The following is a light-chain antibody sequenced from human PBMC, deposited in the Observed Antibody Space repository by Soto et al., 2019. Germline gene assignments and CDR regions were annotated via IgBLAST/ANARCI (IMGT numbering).Light chain of an antibody. CDR1: QSISSY. J-gene: IGKJ4*01. V-gene: IGKV1-39*01. Sequence: DILILESPCTLCAYVGYIVTITCRASQSISSYLNWYQQKPGKAPKLLIYAASSLQSGVPSRFSGSVSGTDFTLTISSLQPEDFATYYCQQSYSTPLTFGGGTKVDIK. CDR2: AAS. CDR3: QQSYSTPLT.